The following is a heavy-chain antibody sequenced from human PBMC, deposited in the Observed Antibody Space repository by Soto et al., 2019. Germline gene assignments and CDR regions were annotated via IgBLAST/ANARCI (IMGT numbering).Heavy chain of an antibody. CDR2: IYYSGST. CDR1: GGSISSGGYY. V-gene: IGHV4-31*03. CDR3: ARTPRGIAAAGTVMGFDY. D-gene: IGHD6-13*01. Sequence: QVQLQESGPGLVKPSQTLSLTCTVSGGSISSGGYYWSWIRQHPGKGLEWIGYIYYSGSTYYNPSLKSRVTISVDTSKNQFSLKLSSVTAADTAVYYCARTPRGIAAAGTVMGFDYWGQGTLVTVSS. J-gene: IGHJ4*02.